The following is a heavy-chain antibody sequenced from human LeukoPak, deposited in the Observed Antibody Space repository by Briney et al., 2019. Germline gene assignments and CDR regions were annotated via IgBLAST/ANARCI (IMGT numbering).Heavy chain of an antibody. V-gene: IGHV3-23*01. J-gene: IGHJ6*02. D-gene: IGHD1-1*01. CDR3: ARRGTGHDMDV. CDR1: GFTFSSYA. CDR2: ISGSGGST. Sequence: GGSLRLSCAASGFTFSSYAMHWVRQAPGKGLEWVSAISGSGGSTYYADSVKGRFTISRDNAKNTLFLQMNSLRAEDTAVYYCARRGTGHDMDVWGQGTTVIVSS.